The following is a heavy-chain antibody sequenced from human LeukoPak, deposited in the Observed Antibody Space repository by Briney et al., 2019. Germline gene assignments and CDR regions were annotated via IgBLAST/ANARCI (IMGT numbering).Heavy chain of an antibody. D-gene: IGHD3-9*01. J-gene: IGHJ4*02. CDR3: ARVGLRYFDWLDY. Sequence: PVKVSCKASGGTFSSYAISWVRQAPGQGLEWMGRIIPIFGTANYAQKFQGRVTITTDESTSTAYMELSSLRSEDTAVYYCARVGLRYFDWLDYWGQGTLVTVSS. V-gene: IGHV1-69*05. CDR1: GGTFSSYA. CDR2: IIPIFGTA.